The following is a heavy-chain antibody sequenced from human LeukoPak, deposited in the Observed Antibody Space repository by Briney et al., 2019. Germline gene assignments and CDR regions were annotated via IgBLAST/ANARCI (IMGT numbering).Heavy chain of an antibody. Sequence: SETLSLTCTVSGGSISSYYWSWIRQPPGKGLEWIGYIYYSGSTNYNPSLKSRVTISVDTSKNQISLKLSSVTAADTAVYHCARDLHDSDAFEIWGQGIMVTVSS. J-gene: IGHJ3*02. CDR2: IYYSGST. CDR1: GGSISSYY. V-gene: IGHV4-59*01. CDR3: ARDLHDSDAFEI. D-gene: IGHD3-22*01.